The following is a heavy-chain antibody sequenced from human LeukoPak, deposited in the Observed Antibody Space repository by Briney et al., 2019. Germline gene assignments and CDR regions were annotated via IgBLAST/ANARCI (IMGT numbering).Heavy chain of an antibody. CDR3: ASGNGKYYYYYYMDV. D-gene: IGHD1-26*01. J-gene: IGHJ6*03. Sequence: SETLSLTCAVYGGSFSGYYWSWIRQPPGKGLEWIGEINHSGSTNYNPSLKSRVTISVDTSKNQFSLKLSSVTAANTAVYYCASGNGKYYYYYYMDVWGKGTTVTVSS. CDR1: GGSFSGYY. CDR2: INHSGST. V-gene: IGHV4-34*01.